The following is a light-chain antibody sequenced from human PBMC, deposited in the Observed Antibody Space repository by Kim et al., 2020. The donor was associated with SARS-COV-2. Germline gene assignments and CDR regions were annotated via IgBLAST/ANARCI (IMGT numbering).Light chain of an antibody. Sequence: VPPGQTTSITCYGDQLGHKYASWYQQKPGQSPVLVIYRNYRRPSGIPERFSGSNSGNTATLTIRGTQAMDEADYYCQAWASYSVVFGGGTQLTVL. CDR2: RNY. J-gene: IGLJ2*01. CDR3: QAWASYSVV. V-gene: IGLV3-1*01. CDR1: QLGHKY.